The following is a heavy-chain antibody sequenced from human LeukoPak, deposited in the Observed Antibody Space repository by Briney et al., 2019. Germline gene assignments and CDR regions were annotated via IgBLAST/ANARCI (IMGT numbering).Heavy chain of an antibody. CDR1: GFTFSSYA. Sequence: PGGSLRLSCAASGFTFSSYAMSWVRQAPGKGLEWVAVISYDGINKYYADSVKGRFTISRDNSKNTLYLQMNSLRAEDTAVYYCARDARLADYYGQGTLVTVSS. CDR2: ISYDGINK. V-gene: IGHV3-30-3*01. CDR3: ARDARLADY. D-gene: IGHD5/OR15-5a*01. J-gene: IGHJ4*02.